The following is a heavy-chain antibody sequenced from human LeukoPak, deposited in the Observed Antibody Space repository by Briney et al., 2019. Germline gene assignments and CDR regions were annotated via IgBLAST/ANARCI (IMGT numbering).Heavy chain of an antibody. V-gene: IGHV3-66*01. J-gene: IGHJ4*02. CDR2: IYSGGST. CDR1: GFTFSGYT. D-gene: IGHD1-26*01. Sequence: GGSLRLSCAASGFTFSGYTMTWVRQAPGKGLEWVSLIYSGGSTYYADSVKGRFTISRDNSKNSLYLQMNSLRAEDTAVYYCARGDYIVGATSDYWGQGTLVTVSS. CDR3: ARGDYIVGATSDY.